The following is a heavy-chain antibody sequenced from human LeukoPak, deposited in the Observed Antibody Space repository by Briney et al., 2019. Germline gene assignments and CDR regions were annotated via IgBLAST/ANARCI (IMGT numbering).Heavy chain of an antibody. CDR2: INPNSGGT. CDR3: ARVDHDGSGSYDY. Sequence: ASVKVSCKASGYTFTGYYMHWVRQAPGQGLEWMGWINPNSGGTNYAQKFQGRVTMTRDMSTSTVYMELSSLRSEDTAVYYCARVDHDGSGSYDYWGQGTLVTVSS. J-gene: IGHJ4*02. V-gene: IGHV1-2*02. CDR1: GYTFTGYY. D-gene: IGHD3-10*01.